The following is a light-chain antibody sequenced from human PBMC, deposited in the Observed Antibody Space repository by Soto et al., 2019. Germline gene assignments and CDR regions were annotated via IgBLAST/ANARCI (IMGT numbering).Light chain of an antibody. CDR3: QQRGNWPVT. J-gene: IGKJ4*01. CDR2: DTT. V-gene: IGKV3-11*01. CDR1: QSVKSH. Sequence: IVLTQSPATLSLSPGERATLSCRASQSVKSHVAWYQLKPCQSPRLLIFDTTNRATGTPTRFSGSGSGTDFTLTISRLEPEDFAVYYCQQRGNWPVTFGGGTKVEI.